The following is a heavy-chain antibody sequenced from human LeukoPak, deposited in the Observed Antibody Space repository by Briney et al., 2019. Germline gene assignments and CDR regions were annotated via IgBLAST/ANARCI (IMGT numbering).Heavy chain of an antibody. CDR1: GFTFSDYY. CDR2: ISSSGSYT. D-gene: IGHD6-19*01. V-gene: IGHV3-11*05. Sequence: KTGGSLRLSCAASGFTFSDYYMSWIRQAPGKGLEWVSYISSSGSYTNYADSVKGRFTISRDNAKNSLYLQMNSLRAEDTAVYYCARGSIAVADTGDYWGQGTLVTLSS. CDR3: ARGSIAVADTGDY. J-gene: IGHJ4*02.